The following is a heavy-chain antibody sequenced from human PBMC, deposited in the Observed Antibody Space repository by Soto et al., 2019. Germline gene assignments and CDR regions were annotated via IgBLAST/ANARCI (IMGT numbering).Heavy chain of an antibody. CDR1: GYRFSTYW. V-gene: IGHV5-51*01. CDR2: IYPADSDT. D-gene: IGHD6-13*01. CDR3: FLRYIAAPATAFDF. Sequence: PGESLKISCQGSGYRFSTYWIHWVRQLPGKGLESVGIIYPADSDTRYSPSFQGQVTISADKTISTTYLQWSSLKASDTAMYFWFLRYIAAPATAFDFRGQGSSVPISS. J-gene: IGHJ4*02.